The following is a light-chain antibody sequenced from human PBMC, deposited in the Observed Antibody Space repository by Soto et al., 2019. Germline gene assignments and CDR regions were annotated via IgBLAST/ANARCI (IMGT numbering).Light chain of an antibody. Sequence: QSVLTQPPSASGSPGQSVTISCTGTSSDVGAYNYVSWYQQHPGKAPKLIIYEVSQRPSGVPDRFSGSRSGNTASLTVSGLQAEDEDDYYCCSYAGTKRVFGPGTKVTV. J-gene: IGLJ1*01. CDR2: EVS. CDR3: CSYAGTKRV. V-gene: IGLV2-8*01. CDR1: SSDVGAYNY.